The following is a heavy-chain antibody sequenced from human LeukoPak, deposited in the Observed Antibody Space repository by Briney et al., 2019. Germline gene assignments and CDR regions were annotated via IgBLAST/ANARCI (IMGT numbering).Heavy chain of an antibody. V-gene: IGHV3-30*18. D-gene: IGHD1-14*01. CDR2: ISYDGSNK. CDR1: GFTFSSYG. J-gene: IGHJ5*02. Sequence: GGSLRLSCAASGFTFSSYGMHWVRQAPGKGLEWVAVISYDGSNKYYADSVKGRFTISRDNSKNTLYLQMNSLRAEDTAVYYCAKDPGHPKAFWFDPWGQGTLVTVSS. CDR3: AKDPGHPKAFWFDP.